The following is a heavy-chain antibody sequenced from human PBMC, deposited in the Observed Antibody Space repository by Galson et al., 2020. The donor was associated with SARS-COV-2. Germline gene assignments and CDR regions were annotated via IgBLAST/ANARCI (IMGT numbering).Heavy chain of an antibody. V-gene: IGHV6-1*01. D-gene: IGHD2-2*01. CDR2: TYYRSKWYN. Sequence: SQTLSLTCAISGDSVSSSSVAWNWIRQSPSRGLEWLGRTYYRSKWYNEYAASVKSRITINPDTSKNQFSLQLNSVTPEDTAVYYCARTPPNIVPVSGGNYYYMDVWGKGTTVTVSS. CDR3: ARTPPNIVPVSGGNYYYMDV. J-gene: IGHJ6*03. CDR1: GDSVSSSSVA.